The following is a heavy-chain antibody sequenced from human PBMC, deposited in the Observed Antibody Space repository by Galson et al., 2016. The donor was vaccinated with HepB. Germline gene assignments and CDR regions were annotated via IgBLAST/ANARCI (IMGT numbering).Heavy chain of an antibody. CDR1: GYTFSRYG. CDR3: VRDWNYQPDY. D-gene: IGHD1-7*01. CDR2: ISGYNDDT. J-gene: IGHJ4*02. V-gene: IGHV1-18*01. Sequence: QSGAEVKEPGASVKVSCKASGYTFSRYGISWMRQAPGQGLEWVAWISGYNDDTQYAQRFQGRVTVTKATTASIAYMELRSLRSDDTAVYFCVRDWNYQPDYWGPGTLATVSS.